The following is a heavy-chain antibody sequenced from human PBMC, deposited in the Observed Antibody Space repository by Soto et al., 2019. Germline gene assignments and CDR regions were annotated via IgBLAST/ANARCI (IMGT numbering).Heavy chain of an antibody. CDR3: ARSLGWRDAFDI. CDR1: GFTLTSYS. CDR2: ITQDGSDE. J-gene: IGHJ3*02. Sequence: CGSLTLSCSASGFTLTSYSMSWVRHAPGKGLEWVANITQDGSDEYYVDSVKGRFTISRDNAKSSLHLQMDSLRAEDTAVYYCARSLGWRDAFDIWGQGTMVTVSS. D-gene: IGHD6-19*01. V-gene: IGHV3-7*01.